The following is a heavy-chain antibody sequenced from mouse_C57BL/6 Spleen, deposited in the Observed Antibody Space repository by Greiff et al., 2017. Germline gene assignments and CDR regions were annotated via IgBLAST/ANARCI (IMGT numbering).Heavy chain of an antibody. V-gene: IGHV14-3*01. CDR1: GFNIKNTY. Sequence: VQLQQSVAELVRPGASVKLSCTASGFNIKNTYMPWVQQRPEQGLEWIGRIDPAYGNTKYAPMFQGKATITADTSSNTSYLQLSSLTSEDTAIYYDARHGNFAMDYWGQGTSVTVSS. CDR2: IDPAYGNT. CDR3: ARHGNFAMDY. D-gene: IGHD2-1*01. J-gene: IGHJ4*01.